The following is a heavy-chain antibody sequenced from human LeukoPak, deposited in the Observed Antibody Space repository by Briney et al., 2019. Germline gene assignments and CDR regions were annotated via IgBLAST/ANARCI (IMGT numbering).Heavy chain of an antibody. J-gene: IGHJ4*02. V-gene: IGHV3-74*01. CDR2: INTVMSST. D-gene: IGHD2-15*01. CDR1: GFTFSDYW. CDR3: ARDLSHCSGGTCFSAHFDY. Sequence: GGSLRLSCAASGFTFSDYWMRWVRQAPGKGLVWVSRINTVMSSTIYTDSVKGRFTISRDNAKNTLYLQMNSLRAEDTAVYYCARDLSHCSGGTCFSAHFDYWGLGTLVTVSS.